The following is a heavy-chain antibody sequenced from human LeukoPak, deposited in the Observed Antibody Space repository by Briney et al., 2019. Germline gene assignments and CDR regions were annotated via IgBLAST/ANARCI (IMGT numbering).Heavy chain of an antibody. V-gene: IGHV1-2*02. CDR2: INPNSGGT. J-gene: IGHJ6*02. CDR1: GYTFTGYY. Sequence: ASVKVSCKASGYTFTGYYMHWVRQAPRQGLEWMGWINPNSGGTNYAQKFQGRVTMTRDTSISTAYMELSRLRSDDTAVYYCARVYYCDSSGYYPYYYGMDVWGQGTTVTVSS. CDR3: ARVYYCDSSGYYPYYYGMDV. D-gene: IGHD3-22*01.